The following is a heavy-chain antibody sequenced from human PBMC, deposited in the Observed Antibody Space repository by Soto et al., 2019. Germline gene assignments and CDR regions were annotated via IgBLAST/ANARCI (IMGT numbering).Heavy chain of an antibody. CDR3: ARQIRYSSSWRTNWFDP. CDR2: IYYSGST. V-gene: IGHV4-39*01. J-gene: IGHJ5*02. CDR1: GGSISSSSYY. D-gene: IGHD6-13*01. Sequence: QLQLQESGPGLVKPSETLSLTCTVSGGSISSSSYYWGWIRQPPGKGLEWIGSIYYSGSTYYNPSLKSRVTISVDTSKNQFSLKLSSVTAADTAVYYCARQIRYSSSWRTNWFDPWGQGTLVTVSS.